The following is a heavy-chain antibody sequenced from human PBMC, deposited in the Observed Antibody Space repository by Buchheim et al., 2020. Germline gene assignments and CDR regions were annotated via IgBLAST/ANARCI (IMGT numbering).Heavy chain of an antibody. CDR2: IYSGGGT. J-gene: IGHJ5*02. CDR1: GFTVSSNY. V-gene: IGHV3-66*02. Sequence: EVQLVESGGGLVQPGGSLRLSCAASGFTVSSNYMSWVRQAPGKGLEWVSVIYSGGGTYYAVSVKGRFTISRDNSKNTLYLQMNSLRAEDTAVYYCARDIAVAGQSAGFDPWGQGTL. CDR3: ARDIAVAGQSAGFDP. D-gene: IGHD6-19*01.